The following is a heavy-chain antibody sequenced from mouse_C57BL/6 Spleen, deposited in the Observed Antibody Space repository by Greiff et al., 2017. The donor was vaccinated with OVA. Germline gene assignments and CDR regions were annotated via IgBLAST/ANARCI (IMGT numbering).Heavy chain of an antibody. D-gene: IGHD1-1*02. V-gene: IGHV1-75*01. CDR3: AREGVGRRGAWFAY. CDR2: IFPGSGST. CDR1: GYTFTDYY. Sequence: VQLQQSGPELVKPGASVKISCKASGYTFTDYYINWVKQRPGQGLEWIGWIFPGSGSTYYNEKFKGKATLTVDKPSSTAYMQLSSRTSEDSAVYYCAREGVGRRGAWFAYWGQGTLVTVSA. J-gene: IGHJ3*01.